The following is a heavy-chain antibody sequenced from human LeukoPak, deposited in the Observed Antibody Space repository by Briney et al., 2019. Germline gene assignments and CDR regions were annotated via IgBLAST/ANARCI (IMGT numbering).Heavy chain of an antibody. J-gene: IGHJ4*02. CDR1: GFSFSTYG. CDR3: AKEVGTFTLDY. D-gene: IGHD1-26*01. V-gene: IGHV3-30*18. CDR2: ISYDESDK. Sequence: PGRSLRLSCAASGFSFSTYGMHWVRQAPGKGLEWVTVISYDESDKYYADSVKGRFTISRDNSRNTLYLQMNSLRVEDTAVYYCAKEVGTFTLDYWGQGTLVTVSS.